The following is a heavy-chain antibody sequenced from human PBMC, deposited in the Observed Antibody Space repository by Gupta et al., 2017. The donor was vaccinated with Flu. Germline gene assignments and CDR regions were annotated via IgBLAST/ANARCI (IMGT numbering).Heavy chain of an antibody. CDR3: ARALGTADY. V-gene: IGHV3-7*04. D-gene: IGHD7-27*01. Sequence: MSWVRQAPGKGLEWVANIKQDGSEKYYVDSVKGRFTISRDNARNSLYLQMNSLRDEDTAVYYCARALGTADYWGQGTLVTVSS. J-gene: IGHJ4*02. CDR2: IKQDGSEK.